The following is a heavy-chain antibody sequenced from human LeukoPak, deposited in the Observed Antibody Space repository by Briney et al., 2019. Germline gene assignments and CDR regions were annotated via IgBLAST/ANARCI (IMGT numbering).Heavy chain of an antibody. Sequence: ASVKVSCKASGYTFTSYDINWVRQATGQGLEWMGWMNPNSGNTGSAQNFQGRVTMTRNTSIITAYMELSSLRSDDTAVYYCAKGGRTSCYAQWESWGQGTLVTVSS. CDR3: AKGGRTSCYAQWES. CDR2: MNPNSGNT. D-gene: IGHD2-2*01. CDR1: GYTFTSYD. J-gene: IGHJ5*02. V-gene: IGHV1-8*01.